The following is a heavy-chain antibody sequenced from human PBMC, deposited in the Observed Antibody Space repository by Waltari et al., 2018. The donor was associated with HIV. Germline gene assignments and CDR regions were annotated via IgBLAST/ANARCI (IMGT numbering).Heavy chain of an antibody. J-gene: IGHJ6*02. V-gene: IGHV4-34*01. CDR3: ARGRQATGGMDV. CDR2: INHSGST. D-gene: IGHD3-10*01. CDR1: GGSFSGYY. Sequence: QVQLQQWGAGLLKPSETLSLTCAVYGGSFSGYYWSWIRQPPGKGLECIGEINHSGSTNYNPSLKSRVTRSVDTSKNQFSLKLSSVTAADTAVYYCARGRQATGGMDVWGQGTTVTISS.